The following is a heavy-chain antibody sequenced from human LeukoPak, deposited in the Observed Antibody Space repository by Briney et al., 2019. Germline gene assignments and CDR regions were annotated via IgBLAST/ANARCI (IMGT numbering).Heavy chain of an antibody. J-gene: IGHJ4*02. V-gene: IGHV3-30*18. D-gene: IGHD1-26*01. CDR2: ISYDGSNK. CDR1: GFTFSSYG. CDR3: AKDLVGATYYFDH. Sequence: GGSLRLSCAASGFTFSSYGMHWVRQAPGKGLEWVAVISYDGSNKYYADSVKGRFTISRDNSKNTLYLQMNSLRAEDTAVYYCAKDLVGATYYFDHWGQGTLVTVSS.